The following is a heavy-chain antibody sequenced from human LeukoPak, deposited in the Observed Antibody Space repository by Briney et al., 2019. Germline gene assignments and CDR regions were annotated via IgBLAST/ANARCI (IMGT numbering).Heavy chain of an antibody. CDR1: GFTFSSYS. V-gene: IGHV3-48*01. J-gene: IGHJ4*02. CDR3: ASTSDEWELLI. Sequence: GGSLRLSCAASGFTFSSYSMNWVRQAPGKGLEWVSYISSSSSTIYYADSVKGRFTISRDNAKNSLYLQMNSLRAEDTAVYYCASTSDEWELLIWGQGTLVTVSS. CDR2: ISSSSSTI. D-gene: IGHD1-26*01.